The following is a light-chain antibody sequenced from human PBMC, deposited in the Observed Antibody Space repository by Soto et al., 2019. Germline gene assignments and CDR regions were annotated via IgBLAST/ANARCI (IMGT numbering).Light chain of an antibody. CDR2: GAS. CDR3: QHYNTYPVT. V-gene: IGKV1-16*01. CDR1: HGISTF. Sequence: DIQLTQSPSSLSASVGDRVTITCRASHGISTFLGWLQQKPGTAPKSLIYGASNLEGGVPSRFSGRGSGSAFSLTISSLQPEDAATYYCQHYNTYPVTFGQGTKVDIK. J-gene: IGKJ1*01.